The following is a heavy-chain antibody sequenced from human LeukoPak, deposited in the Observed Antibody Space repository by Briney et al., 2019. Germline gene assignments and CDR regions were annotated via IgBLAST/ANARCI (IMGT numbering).Heavy chain of an antibody. Sequence: PGGPLRLSCAASGFTFSSYGMHWVRQAPGKGLEWVAVISYDGSNKYYADSVKGRFTISRDNSKNTLYLQMNSLRAEDTAVYYCAKEGRYCSGGSCYSSWGQGTLVTVSS. V-gene: IGHV3-30*18. CDR2: ISYDGSNK. CDR3: AKEGRYCSGGSCYSS. J-gene: IGHJ4*02. D-gene: IGHD2-15*01. CDR1: GFTFSSYG.